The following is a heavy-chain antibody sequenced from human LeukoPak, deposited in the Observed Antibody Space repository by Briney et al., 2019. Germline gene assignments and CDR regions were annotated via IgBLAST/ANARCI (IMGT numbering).Heavy chain of an antibody. D-gene: IGHD3-3*01. Sequence: GASVKVSCKASGYSFTNYGISWVRQAPGQGLEWMGWISAYNGNTNYAQKLQGRVTRTTDTSTSTAYMELRSLRSDDTAVYYCARITQQYFWSVYLYFDYGGQGTLVTVSS. CDR1: GYSFTNYG. CDR3: ARITQQYFWSVYLYFDY. J-gene: IGHJ4*02. V-gene: IGHV1-18*01. CDR2: ISAYNGNT.